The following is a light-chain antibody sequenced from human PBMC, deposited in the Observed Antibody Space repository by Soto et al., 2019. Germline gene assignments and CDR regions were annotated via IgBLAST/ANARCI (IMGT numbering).Light chain of an antibody. Sequence: EIVLTQSPGTLSLSPGERATLSCRASQSVSINYLAWYQQKPGQAPRLLIYGASSRATGIPDRFSGSGSGTDFTLTIRRLEPEDFAVYYCQQYGSSPQTFGQGTKVEIK. J-gene: IGKJ1*01. CDR2: GAS. V-gene: IGKV3-20*01. CDR3: QQYGSSPQT. CDR1: QSVSINY.